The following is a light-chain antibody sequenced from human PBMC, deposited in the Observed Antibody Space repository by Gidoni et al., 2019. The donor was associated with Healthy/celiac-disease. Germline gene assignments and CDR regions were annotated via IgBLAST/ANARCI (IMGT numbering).Light chain of an antibody. CDR2: GAS. CDR3: QQYNNWPPRP. J-gene: IGKJ1*01. Sequence: EIVMTQSPATLSVSPGERATLSCRASQSVSRNLAWYQQRPVQAPRLLSYGASTMATGIPARFSGSVSGTEFTLTISSLQSEDFAVYYCQQYNNWPPRPFGQGTKVEIK. V-gene: IGKV3-15*01. CDR1: QSVSRN.